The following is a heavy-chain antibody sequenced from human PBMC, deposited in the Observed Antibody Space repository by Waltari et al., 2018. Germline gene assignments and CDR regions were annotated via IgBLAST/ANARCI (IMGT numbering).Heavy chain of an antibody. V-gene: IGHV3-23*01. Sequence: EVXLXESGXGLVQPGGSXRLSCAASGFTLTNYVMTWVRQAPGKGLDWVSXISGSXGRTYYLDSVXGRFTISRDSPNNTLFLXMNSLRAEXXAXYXCASLATTNLFXYWGQGIXVTVSS. J-gene: IGHJ4*02. D-gene: IGHD1-1*01. CDR1: GFTLTNYV. CDR2: ISGSXGRT. CDR3: ASLATTNLFXY.